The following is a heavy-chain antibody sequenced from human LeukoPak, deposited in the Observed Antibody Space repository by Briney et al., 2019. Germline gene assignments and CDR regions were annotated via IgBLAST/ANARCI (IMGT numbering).Heavy chain of an antibody. CDR2: INPSGGST. J-gene: IGHJ4*02. V-gene: IGHV1-46*01. CDR1: GYTFTGYF. D-gene: IGHD3-9*01. CDR3: ARVTYYDMGGCDY. Sequence: ASVKVSCKASGYTFTGYFMHWVRQAPGQRLEWMGIINPSGGSTSYAQKFQGRVTMTRETSTSTVYMELSSLRSEDTAEYYCARVTYYDMGGCDYWGQGTLVTVSS.